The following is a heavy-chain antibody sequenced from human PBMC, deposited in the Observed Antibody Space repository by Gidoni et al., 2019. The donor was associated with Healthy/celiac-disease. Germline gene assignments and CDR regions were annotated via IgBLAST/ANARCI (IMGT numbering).Heavy chain of an antibody. CDR2: VDPEDGET. J-gene: IGHJ2*01. Sequence: EVQLVQSGAEVTKPGATVNISCKLSGYTFAAYYMHWVQQAPGKGLEWMGLVDPEDGETIYAEKVQGRVTRIADTSTDTAYMELSSLRSEDTAVYYGATARPTVTTDSDWYFDLWGRGTLVTVSS. V-gene: IGHV1-69-2*01. CDR1: GYTFAAYY. CDR3: ATARPTVTTDSDWYFDL. D-gene: IGHD4-17*01.